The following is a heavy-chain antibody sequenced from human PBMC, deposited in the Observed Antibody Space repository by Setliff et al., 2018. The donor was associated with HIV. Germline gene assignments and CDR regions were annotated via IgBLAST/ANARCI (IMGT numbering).Heavy chain of an antibody. CDR3: ARVSSFNKIIREAFDI. CDR1: GYTFTGYF. Sequence: ASVKVSCKASGYTFTGYFIHWVRQAPGQGLEWMGQINPNRGDTKAHHKFADRLIMSRDTSLTTVYMELTSLRSDDTAVYYCARVSSFNKIIREAFDIWGQGTLVTVSS. J-gene: IGHJ3*02. D-gene: IGHD3-10*01. V-gene: IGHV1-2*06. CDR2: INPNRGDT.